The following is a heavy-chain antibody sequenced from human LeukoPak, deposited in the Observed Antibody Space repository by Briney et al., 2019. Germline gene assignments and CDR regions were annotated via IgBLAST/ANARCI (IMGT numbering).Heavy chain of an antibody. D-gene: IGHD3-10*01. CDR1: GFTFRNYV. CDR3: AREGYYGSGSPPSLYFDY. V-gene: IGHV3-30-3*01. CDR2: TSSDLNVK. Sequence: PGGSLRLSCAASGFTFRNYVIHWVRQAPGKGLEWVAVTSSDLNVKLYADSVEGRFTISRDNSRSTLYLRMNSLRPEDTAIYYCAREGYYGSGSPPSLYFDYWGQGTLVTVSS. J-gene: IGHJ4*02.